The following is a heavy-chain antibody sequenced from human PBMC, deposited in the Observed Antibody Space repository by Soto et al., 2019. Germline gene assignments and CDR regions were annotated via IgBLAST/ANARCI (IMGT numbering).Heavy chain of an antibody. CDR1: GFNFRSYD. D-gene: IGHD5-18*01. Sequence: GGSVRLFSSASGFNFRSYDMRWVRQATGQVLDXVSAIGTACDPYFPASVTRRVTISIENAKNSLYLQMNRLRAGETAVYYCARGSDLGLPNWFDPWGQGALVTVSS. V-gene: IGHV3-13*05. CDR3: ARGSDLGLPNWFDP. J-gene: IGHJ5*02. CDR2: IGTACDP.